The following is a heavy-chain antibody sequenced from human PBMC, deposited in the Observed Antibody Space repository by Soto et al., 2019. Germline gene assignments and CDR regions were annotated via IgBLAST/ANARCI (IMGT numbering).Heavy chain of an antibody. J-gene: IGHJ4*02. V-gene: IGHV4-34*01. CDR3: ARNNGRENYYDSSGYWYYFDY. CDR1: GGSISNSY. Sequence: TSETLSLTCTVSGGSISNSYGSWIRQPPGKGLEWIGEINHSGSTNYNPSLKSRVTISVDTSKNQFSLKLSSVTAADTAVYYCARNNGRENYYDSSGYWYYFDYWGQGTLVTVSS. CDR2: INHSGST. D-gene: IGHD3-22*01.